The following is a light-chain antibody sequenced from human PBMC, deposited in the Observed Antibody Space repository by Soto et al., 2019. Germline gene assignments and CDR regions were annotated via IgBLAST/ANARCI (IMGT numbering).Light chain of an antibody. CDR2: DAS. CDR3: QQYNNLPYT. V-gene: IGKV1-33*01. CDR1: QAISKY. J-gene: IGKJ2*01. Sequence: DIQMTQSPSSLSASLGDRVTITCQASQAISKYLHWYHQRPGKAPILVIYDASNLEAGAPSRFSGGGSWTSFTLTIISLQPEDIGTYFCQQYNNLPYTFGQGTQLDIK.